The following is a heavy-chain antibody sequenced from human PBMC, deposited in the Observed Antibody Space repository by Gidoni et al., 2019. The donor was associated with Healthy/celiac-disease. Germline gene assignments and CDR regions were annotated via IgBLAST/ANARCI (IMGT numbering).Heavy chain of an antibody. Sequence: EVQLVESGGGLVQPGRSLRLSCAASGFTFDDYAMHWVRQGPGKGLEWVSGISWNSGSIGYADSVKGRFTISRDNAKNSLYLQMNSLRAEDTALYYCAKDISSVLSSIAARPNDYWGQGTLVTVSS. CDR3: AKDISSVLSSIAARPNDY. D-gene: IGHD6-6*01. CDR1: GFTFDDYA. J-gene: IGHJ4*02. CDR2: ISWNSGSI. V-gene: IGHV3-9*01.